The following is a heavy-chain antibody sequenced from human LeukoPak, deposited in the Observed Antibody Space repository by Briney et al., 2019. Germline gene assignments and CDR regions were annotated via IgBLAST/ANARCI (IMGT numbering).Heavy chain of an antibody. J-gene: IGHJ5*02. CDR3: ARDGAVAGNRPNWFDP. V-gene: IGHV3-21*01. CDR1: GFTFSSYS. CDR2: ISSSSSYI. Sequence: PGGSLRLSCAASGFTFSSYSMNWVRQAPGKGLEWVSSISSSSSYIYYADSVKGRFAISRDNAKNSLYLQMNSLRAEDTAVYYCARDGAVAGNRPNWFDPWGQGTLVTVSS. D-gene: IGHD6-19*01.